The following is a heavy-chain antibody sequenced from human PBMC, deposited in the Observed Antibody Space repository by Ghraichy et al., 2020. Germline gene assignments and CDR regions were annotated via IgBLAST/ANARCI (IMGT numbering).Heavy chain of an antibody. V-gene: IGHV3-33*01. Sequence: GGSLRLSCAASGFTFSSYGMHWVRQAPGKGLEWVAVIWYDGSNKYYADSVKGRFTISRDNSKNTLYLQMNSLRAEDTAVYYCARDSHNRLQLRKGDYYYYGMDVWGQGTTVTVSS. D-gene: IGHD2-2*01. J-gene: IGHJ6*02. CDR2: IWYDGSNK. CDR3: ARDSHNRLQLRKGDYYYYGMDV. CDR1: GFTFSSYG.